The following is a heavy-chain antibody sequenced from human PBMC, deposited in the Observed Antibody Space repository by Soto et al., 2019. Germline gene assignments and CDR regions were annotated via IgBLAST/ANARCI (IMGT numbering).Heavy chain of an antibody. J-gene: IGHJ5*02. CDR1: GGSIRNGNYY. CDR3: AKNETTRPWFDP. V-gene: IGHV4-31*03. CDR2: IYYIGTT. Sequence: QVQLQESGSGLVKASQTLSLTCTVSGGSIRNGNYYWSWIRQLPGKGLEWIGNIYYIGTTSYNPSLKSRVIISIDTSKNHYSLELTSVLAADTAVYYCAKNETTRPWFDPWGQGTLVTVSS. D-gene: IGHD1-1*01.